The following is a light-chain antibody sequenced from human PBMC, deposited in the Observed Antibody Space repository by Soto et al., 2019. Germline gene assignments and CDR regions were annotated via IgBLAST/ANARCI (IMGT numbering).Light chain of an antibody. CDR1: HSINTW. CDR2: KAS. J-gene: IGKJ1*01. V-gene: IGKV1-5*03. Sequence: DIQMTQSPSTLSASVGDRVTITCLASHSINTWLAWYQQKPGKAPKFLIYKASSLASGVPSRFSGSGSGTEFTLTISSLQPDDFATYYCQQYNTYWTFGQGTKVEIK. CDR3: QQYNTYWT.